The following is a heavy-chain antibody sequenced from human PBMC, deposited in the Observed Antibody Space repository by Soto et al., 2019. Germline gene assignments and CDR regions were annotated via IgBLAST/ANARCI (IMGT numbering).Heavy chain of an antibody. CDR3: ARLSIGYCSGGSCYSPRSNNWFDP. CDR2: IYYSGST. Sequence: SETLSLTCTVSGGSISSYYWSWIRQPPGKGLEWIGYIYYSGSTNYNPSLKSRVTISVDTSKNQFSLKLSSVTAADTAVYYCARLSIGYCSGGSCYSPRSNNWFDPWGQGTLVTVSS. CDR1: GGSISSYY. D-gene: IGHD2-15*01. J-gene: IGHJ5*02. V-gene: IGHV4-59*08.